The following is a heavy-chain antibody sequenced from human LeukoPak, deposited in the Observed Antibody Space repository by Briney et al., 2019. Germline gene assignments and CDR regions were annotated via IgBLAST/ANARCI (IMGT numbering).Heavy chain of an antibody. CDR2: IKQDGSQK. Sequence: GGSLRLSCAASGFTFSSSWMSWVRQAPGKGLEWVANIKQDGSQKHYVDSVRGRFTISRDNAKNSLYVQMNSLRAEDTAIYYCVRGGYYSFDYWGQGTLVTVSS. CDR3: VRGGYYSFDY. J-gene: IGHJ4*02. V-gene: IGHV3-7*01. CDR1: GFTFSSSW. D-gene: IGHD3-10*01.